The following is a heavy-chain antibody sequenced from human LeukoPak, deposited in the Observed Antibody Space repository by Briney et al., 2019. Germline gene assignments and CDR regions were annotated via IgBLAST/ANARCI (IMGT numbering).Heavy chain of an antibody. Sequence: SGGSLRLSCAASGFIFHDYAMHWVRQAPGKGLEWVSGISWNSGSIGYADSVKGRFTISRDNAKNSLYLQMNSLRADDTALYYCAKALYGSDMDVWGQGTTVIVSS. V-gene: IGHV3-9*01. CDR2: ISWNSGSI. J-gene: IGHJ6*02. CDR1: GFIFHDYA. CDR3: AKALYGSDMDV. D-gene: IGHD3-10*01.